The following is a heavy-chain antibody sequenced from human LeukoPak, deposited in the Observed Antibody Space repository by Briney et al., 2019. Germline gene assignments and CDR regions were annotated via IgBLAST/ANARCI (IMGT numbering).Heavy chain of an antibody. J-gene: IGHJ6*02. CDR1: GFTFSSYS. V-gene: IGHV3-21*01. Sequence: GGSLRLSCAASGFTFSSYSMNWVRQAPGKGLEWVSSISSSSSYIYYADSVKGRFTISRDNAKNSLYLQMNSLRAEDTAVYYCAREGGYCSSTGCYVSEYYGMDVWGQGTTVTVSS. CDR2: ISSSSSYI. D-gene: IGHD2-2*01. CDR3: AREGGYCSSTGCYVSEYYGMDV.